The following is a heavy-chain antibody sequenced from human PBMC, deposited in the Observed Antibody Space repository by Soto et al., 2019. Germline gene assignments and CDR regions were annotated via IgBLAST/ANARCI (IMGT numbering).Heavy chain of an antibody. J-gene: IGHJ3*02. CDR2: INAHNGNT. CDR3: ARVAYSTMNDAFDI. Sequence: QVQLVQYGAEVRKPGASVKVSCKASSYSFHTCGISWVRQAPGQGIEWMGWINAHNGNTNYAQKLQVRVTMTTDTSTSTAYMELRTLRSDDTAVYYCARVAYSTMNDAFDIWGQGTMVTVSS. V-gene: IGHV1-18*01. D-gene: IGHD3-16*01. CDR1: SYSFHTCG.